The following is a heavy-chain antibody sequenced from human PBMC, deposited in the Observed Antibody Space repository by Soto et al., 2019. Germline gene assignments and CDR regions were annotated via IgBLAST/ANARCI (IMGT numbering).Heavy chain of an antibody. CDR1: GFIFNNYW. D-gene: IGHD5-12*01. CDR3: AKPVYPRVNIVATRGFEY. J-gene: IGHJ4*02. V-gene: IGHV3-7*02. Sequence: EVQLLESGGELVQPGGSLRLSCIASGFIFNNYWLSWVRQAPGKGPEWVASMRQDGKEMFYVDSVKGRFTISRDNAKNSLYLQMICLRVEVTAVYYCAKPVYPRVNIVATRGFEYWGQGTLVTVPS. CDR2: MRQDGKEM.